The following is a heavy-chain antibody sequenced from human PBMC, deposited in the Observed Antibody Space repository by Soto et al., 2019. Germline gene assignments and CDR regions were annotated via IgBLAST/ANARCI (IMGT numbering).Heavy chain of an antibody. Sequence: SETLSLTCTVSGGYISSGYFWNWIRQRPGKGLEWLGNNYYSGGTYSNPSLESRVVISVDRSKNEFTRKVNSVTAADPAMYYCARXAKEEDPKRQSWYAFDIWGQGILVTVSS. V-gene: IGHV4-31*03. CDR3: ARXAKEEDPKRQSWYAFDI. CDR2: NYYSGGT. J-gene: IGHJ4*02. D-gene: IGHD2-2*01. CDR1: GGYISSGYF.